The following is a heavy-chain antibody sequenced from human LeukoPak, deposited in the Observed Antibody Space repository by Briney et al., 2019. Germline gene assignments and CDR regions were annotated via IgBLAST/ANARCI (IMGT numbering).Heavy chain of an antibody. J-gene: IGHJ4*02. CDR1: GGSISSSSYY. CDR2: IYYSGST. V-gene: IGHV4-39*07. CDR3: ARAGDYALDY. D-gene: IGHD4-17*01. Sequence: SETLSLTCTVSGGSISSSSYYWGWIRQPPGKGLEWIGSIYYSGSTYYNPSLKSRVTISVDTSKNQFSLKLSSVTAADTAVYYCARAGDYALDYWGQGTLVTVSS.